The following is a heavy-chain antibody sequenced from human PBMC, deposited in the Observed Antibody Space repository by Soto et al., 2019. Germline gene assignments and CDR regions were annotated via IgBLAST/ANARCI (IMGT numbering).Heavy chain of an antibody. D-gene: IGHD6-19*01. CDR1: GFTFSGSA. J-gene: IGHJ4*02. Sequence: PGGSLRLSXAASGFTFSGSALHWVRQASGKGLEWVGRIRSKANSYATAYAASVKGRFTIPRDDSKNTAYLQMNSLKTEDTAVYYCTPSGWPYYFDYWGQGTLVTVSS. CDR2: IRSKANSYAT. CDR3: TPSGWPYYFDY. V-gene: IGHV3-73*01.